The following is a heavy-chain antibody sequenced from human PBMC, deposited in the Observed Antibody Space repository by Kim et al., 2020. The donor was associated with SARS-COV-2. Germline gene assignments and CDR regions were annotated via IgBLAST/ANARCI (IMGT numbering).Heavy chain of an antibody. J-gene: IGHJ4*02. D-gene: IGHD3-16*02. CDR2: INTDTGSP. CDR3: ARVVWGGYRYIDS. V-gene: IGHV7-4-1*02. Sequence: ASVKVSCKASGDTFTNHAINWVRQAPGRGLEWMGWINTDTGSPTYAPAFTGRFVFSLDTSVSTAYLQIRSLEAEDTALYYCARVVWGGYRYIDSWGQGTLVTVSS. CDR1: GDTFTNHA.